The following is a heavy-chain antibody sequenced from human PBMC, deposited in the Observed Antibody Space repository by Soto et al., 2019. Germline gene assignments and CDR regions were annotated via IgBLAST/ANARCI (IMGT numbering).Heavy chain of an antibody. CDR2: IYWDDDK. Sequence: QITLKESGPTLVKPTQTLTLTCTFSGFSLSTSGVGVGWIRQPPGKALEWLGLIYWDDDKRYSPSLKSRLTITKDTSKNQVVLTMTNMDPVDTATYDCARLDPANNWLDPWGQGTLVTVSS. D-gene: IGHD2-2*03. CDR3: ARLDPANNWLDP. V-gene: IGHV2-5*02. J-gene: IGHJ5*02. CDR1: GFSLSTSGVG.